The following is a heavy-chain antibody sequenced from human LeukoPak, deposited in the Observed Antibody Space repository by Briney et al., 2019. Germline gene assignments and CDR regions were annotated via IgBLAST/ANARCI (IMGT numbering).Heavy chain of an antibody. CDR3: ARDPRHPVVPAAIGFDY. CDR2: IYYSGST. D-gene: IGHD2-2*01. Sequence: PSETLSLTCTVSGGSISSSSYYWGWIRQPPGKGLEWIGSIYYSGSTYYNPSLKSRVTISVDTSKNQFSLKLSSVTAADTAVYYCARDPRHPVVPAAIGFDYWGQGTLVTVSS. J-gene: IGHJ4*02. CDR1: GGSISSSSYY. V-gene: IGHV4-39*07.